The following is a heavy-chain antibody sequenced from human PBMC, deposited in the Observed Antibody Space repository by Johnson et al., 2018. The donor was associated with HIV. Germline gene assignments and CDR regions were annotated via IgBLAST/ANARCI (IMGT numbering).Heavy chain of an antibody. CDR3: ARGGYYDSKPYDAFDI. V-gene: IGHV3-30*03. Sequence: QMQLVESGGGVVQPGKSLRLSCVASGFSFSSYGMHWVRQAPGKGLEWVALISYDGSNKYYADSVKGRFTISRDNSKNTLYLQMNSLRAEDTAVYYCARGGYYDSKPYDAFDIWGQGTMVTVSS. D-gene: IGHD3-22*01. J-gene: IGHJ3*02. CDR2: ISYDGSNK. CDR1: GFSFSSYG.